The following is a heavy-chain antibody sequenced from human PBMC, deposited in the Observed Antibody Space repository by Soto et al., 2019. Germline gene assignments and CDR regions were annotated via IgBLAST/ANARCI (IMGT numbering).Heavy chain of an antibody. CDR3: ARVRAPPYDDYVWGSYRDAFDI. D-gene: IGHD3-16*02. CDR2: IYTSGST. J-gene: IGHJ3*02. Sequence: SETLSLTCTVSGGSISSYYWSWIRQPPGKGLEWIGRIYTSGSTNYNPSLKSRVTMSVDTSKNQCSLKLSSVTAADTAVYYCARVRAPPYDDYVWGSYRDAFDIWGQGTMVTVSS. CDR1: GGSISSYY. V-gene: IGHV4-4*07.